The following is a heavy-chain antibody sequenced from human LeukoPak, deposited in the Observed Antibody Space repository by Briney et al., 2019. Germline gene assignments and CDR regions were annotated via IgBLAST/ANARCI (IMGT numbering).Heavy chain of an antibody. J-gene: IGHJ5*02. CDR1: GFTFSSYA. D-gene: IGHD1-1*01. CDR2: ISGSGGST. V-gene: IGHV3-23*01. Sequence: GGSLRLSCAASGFTFSSYAMSWVRQAPGKGLEWVSGISGSGGSTYYADSVKGRFTISRDNSKNTLYLQMNSLRAEDTAVYYCAKANTNWNLQYNWFDPWGQGTLVTVSS. CDR3: AKANTNWNLQYNWFDP.